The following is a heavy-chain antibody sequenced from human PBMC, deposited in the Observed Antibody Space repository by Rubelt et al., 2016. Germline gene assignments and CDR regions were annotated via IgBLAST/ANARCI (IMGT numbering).Heavy chain of an antibody. Sequence: GSLRLSCAASGFTISSDALHWVRQAPGKGLEWVSYISSSSSTIYYADSVKGRFTISRDNAKNSLYLQMNSLRDEDTAIYYCAREGGLDYWGQGTLVTVSS. CDR1: GFTISSDA. CDR2: ISSSSSTI. J-gene: IGHJ4*02. V-gene: IGHV3-48*02. CDR3: AREGGLDY. D-gene: IGHD3-16*01.